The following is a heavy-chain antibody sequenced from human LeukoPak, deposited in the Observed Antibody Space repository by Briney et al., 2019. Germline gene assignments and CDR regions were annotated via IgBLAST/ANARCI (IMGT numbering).Heavy chain of an antibody. CDR2: INWNGGSI. D-gene: IGHD3-3*01. CDR1: GFTLDDYG. J-gene: IGHJ3*02. Sequence: PGGSLRLSCAASGFTLDDYGMSWVRHAPGKGLEWGYGINWNGGSIGYADSVKGRFIISRDNAKNSLYLQMNSLRAEDTALYYCARGVTIFGVVRNAFDIWGQGTLVTVSS. CDR3: ARGVTIFGVVRNAFDI. V-gene: IGHV3-20*04.